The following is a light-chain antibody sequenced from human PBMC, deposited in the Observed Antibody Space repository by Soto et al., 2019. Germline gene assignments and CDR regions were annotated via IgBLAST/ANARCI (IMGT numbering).Light chain of an antibody. Sequence: QSALTQPASVSGSPGQSITFSCTGSSSDVGTYNYVSWYQQLPGKAPKLLIYEVSNRPSGVSDRFSGSKSGITASLTISGLQSEDEGDYYCTSYTTGSTLVFGGGTKVTVL. J-gene: IGLJ3*02. CDR2: EVS. CDR3: TSYTTGSTLV. CDR1: SSDVGTYNY. V-gene: IGLV2-14*01.